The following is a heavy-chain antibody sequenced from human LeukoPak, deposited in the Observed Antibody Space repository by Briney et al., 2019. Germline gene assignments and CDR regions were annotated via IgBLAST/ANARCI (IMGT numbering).Heavy chain of an antibody. CDR2: ISYDGSNK. CDR1: GFTFSSYA. D-gene: IGHD3-10*01. Sequence: GGSLRLSCAASGFTFSSYAMHWVRQAPGKGLEWVAVISYDGSNKYYADSVKGRFTISRDNSKNTLYLQMNSLRAKDTAVYYCVRGLGPYYFDYWGQGTLVTVSS. J-gene: IGHJ4*02. CDR3: VRGLGPYYFDY. V-gene: IGHV3-30*04.